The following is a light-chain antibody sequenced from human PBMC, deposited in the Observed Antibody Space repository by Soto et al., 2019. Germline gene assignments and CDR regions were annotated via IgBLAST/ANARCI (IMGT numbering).Light chain of an antibody. CDR2: DVT. Sequence: QSALTQPASVSGSLGQSITISCTGTSSDVGAYDRVSWYQQHPGKAPKLMIYDVTNRPSGVSNRFSGSKSGNTASLTISGLLAEDEGDYYCSSYPTTTTLYVFGTGTRAPS. CDR1: SSDVGAYDR. CDR3: SSYPTTTTLYV. J-gene: IGLJ1*01. V-gene: IGLV2-14*01.